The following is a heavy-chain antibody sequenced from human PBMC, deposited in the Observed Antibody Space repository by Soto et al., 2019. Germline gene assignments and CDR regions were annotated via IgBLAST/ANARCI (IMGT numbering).Heavy chain of an antibody. CDR3: ARMGRGGRGLDP. D-gene: IGHD3-10*01. CDR2: IYHSGDT. J-gene: IGHJ5*02. V-gene: IGHV4-31*11. CDR1: GASINNGGYY. Sequence: QVQLQESGPGLVKPSQTLSLTCAVSGASINNGGYYWSWVRQHPGKGLEWLGHIYHSGDTYYNPSPKGRLTKSRGPSKNPFSPNPTAATAADTAGYYCARMGRGGRGLDPWGQGTLVSVSS.